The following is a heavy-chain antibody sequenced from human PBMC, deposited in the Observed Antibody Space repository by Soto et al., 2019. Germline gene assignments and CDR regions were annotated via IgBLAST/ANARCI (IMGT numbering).Heavy chain of an antibody. Sequence: ASVKVSCKASGYTFTSYGISWVRQAPGKGLQWMRRISTSHANTNYAQKFQGSVTMTTSPTPSRAYMELKSITSDDTAIYYCARDTPDTSGYPLDYSGQGTMVTVSS. D-gene: IGHD3-9*01. CDR3: ARDTPDTSGYPLDY. J-gene: IGHJ4*02. CDR2: ISTSHANT. V-gene: IGHV1-18*04. CDR1: GYTFTSYG.